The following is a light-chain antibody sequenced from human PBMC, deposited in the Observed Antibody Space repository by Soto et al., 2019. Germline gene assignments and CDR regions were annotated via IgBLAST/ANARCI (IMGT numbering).Light chain of an antibody. V-gene: IGKV3-15*01. CDR2: GAS. Sequence: EIVLTQSPGTLSLSPGERATLSCRASQSVSNNYLAWYQQKPGQAPRLLIYGASTRATGIPARFSGSGSGTEFTLTISSLQSEDFALYYCQQYNNWPRTFGQGTKVDIK. CDR3: QQYNNWPRT. CDR1: QSVSNN. J-gene: IGKJ1*01.